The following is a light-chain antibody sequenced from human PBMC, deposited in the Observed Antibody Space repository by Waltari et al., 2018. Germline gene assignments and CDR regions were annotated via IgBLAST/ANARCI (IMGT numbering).Light chain of an antibody. V-gene: IGKV3-15*01. J-gene: IGKJ1*01. CDR2: GAS. Sequence: EVVMTQSPATLSVSPGERATLSCWASQSVRNKLAWYQQKPGQAPRLLIYGASTRATAVPSRFSGSGSGTYFTLTISSLLSEDFAVYYCEQYGSSLWTFGQGTKVEIK. CDR3: EQYGSSLWT. CDR1: QSVRNK.